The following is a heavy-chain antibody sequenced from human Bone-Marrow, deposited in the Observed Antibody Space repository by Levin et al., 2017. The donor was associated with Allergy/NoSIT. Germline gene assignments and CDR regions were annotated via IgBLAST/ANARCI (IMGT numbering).Heavy chain of an antibody. Sequence: GESLKISCKASGYTFTGYYMHWVRQAPGQGLEWMGRINPNSGGTNYAQKFQGRVTMTRDTSISTAYMELSRLRSDDTAVYYCAGEGRYDFWSGSKYGMDVWGQGTTVTVSS. CDR1: GYTFTGYY. CDR3: AGEGRYDFWSGSKYGMDV. V-gene: IGHV1-2*06. CDR2: INPNSGGT. D-gene: IGHD3-3*01. J-gene: IGHJ6*02.